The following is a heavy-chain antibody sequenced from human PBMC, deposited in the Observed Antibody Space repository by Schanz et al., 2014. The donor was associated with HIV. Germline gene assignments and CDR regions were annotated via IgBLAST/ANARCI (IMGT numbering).Heavy chain of an antibody. CDR3: ARDRVSGSSSSSWFDP. V-gene: IGHV3-9*01. J-gene: IGHJ5*02. Sequence: EVQLVESGGDVVQPEGSLRLSCAASGFTFDDFAMHWVRQAPGKGLEWVSSISWNSGIIGYADSVKGRFSISRDNAKNSLYLQIISLTAEDTAMYYCARDRVSGSSSSSWFDPWGQGTLVTVSS. CDR1: GFTFDDFA. D-gene: IGHD6-6*01. CDR2: ISWNSGII.